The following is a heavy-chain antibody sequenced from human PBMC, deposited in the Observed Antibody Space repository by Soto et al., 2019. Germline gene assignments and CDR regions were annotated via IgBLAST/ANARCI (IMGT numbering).Heavy chain of an antibody. CDR1: GSTFSSYA. Sequence: SVKVSCKAPGSTFSSYAIDWVRQAPGQGLEWMGGIIPVVGKANYAQKFQNRVTISADESTSTAYMEVSSLRSEDTAVYFCARASTYFYNQWGQGTLVTVSS. CDR3: ARASTYFYNQ. CDR2: IIPVVGKA. V-gene: IGHV1-69*13. D-gene: IGHD3-10*01. J-gene: IGHJ4*02.